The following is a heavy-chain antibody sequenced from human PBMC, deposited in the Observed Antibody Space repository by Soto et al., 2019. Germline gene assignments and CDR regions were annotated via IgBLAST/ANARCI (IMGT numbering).Heavy chain of an antibody. V-gene: IGHV4-59*12. CDR2: IHYNGNT. CDR3: AIVFCGGYCYSINWLDP. J-gene: IGHJ5*02. Sequence: PSETLSLTCTVSGDAISSYSWSWIRQPPGKGLEWIGNIHYNGNTKYSPSLKSRVIMSVDTSKNQFSLRLSSVTAADTAIYYCAIVFCGGYCYSINWLDPWGQGTLVTVSS. D-gene: IGHD2-15*01. CDR1: GDAISSYS.